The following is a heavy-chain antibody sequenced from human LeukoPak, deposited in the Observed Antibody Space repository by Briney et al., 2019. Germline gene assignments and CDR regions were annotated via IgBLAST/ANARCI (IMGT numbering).Heavy chain of an antibody. CDR1: GGTFSSYA. D-gene: IGHD1-1*01. Sequence: ASVKVSCKASGGTFSSYAISWVRQAPGQGLEWMGGVIPIFGTANYAQKFQGRVTITTDESTSTAYMELSSLRSEDTAVYYCARGNWNDGEDEGAFDIWGQGTMVTVSS. CDR2: VIPIFGTA. V-gene: IGHV1-69*05. J-gene: IGHJ3*02. CDR3: ARGNWNDGEDEGAFDI.